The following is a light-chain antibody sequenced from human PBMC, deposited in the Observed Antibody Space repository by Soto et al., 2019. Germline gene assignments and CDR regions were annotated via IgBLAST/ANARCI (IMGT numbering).Light chain of an antibody. CDR2: DVN. V-gene: IGLV2-8*01. CDR1: SSDIGGYNY. J-gene: IGLJ2*01. CDR3: SSYAGSNNLI. Sequence: ALTQPPSASGSPGQSVTISCTGTSSDIGGYNYVSWYQQHPGKAPKLMIYDVNKRPSGVPDRFSGSKSGNTASLTVSGLQSEDEADYYCSSYAGSNNLIFGGGTKLTVL.